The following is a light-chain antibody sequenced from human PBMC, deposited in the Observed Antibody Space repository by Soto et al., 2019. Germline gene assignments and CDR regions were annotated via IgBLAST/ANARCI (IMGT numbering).Light chain of an antibody. CDR1: QSVNNF. CDR2: DAS. Sequence: EIVLTQSPATLSLSPGERATLSCRASQSVNNFLAWYQQKPDQAPRLLIYDASNRATGIPARFSGSGSGTALTLTISSLEPEAFAVYYCQQRSTWPVTFGQGTKLEIK. CDR3: QQRSTWPVT. V-gene: IGKV3-11*01. J-gene: IGKJ2*01.